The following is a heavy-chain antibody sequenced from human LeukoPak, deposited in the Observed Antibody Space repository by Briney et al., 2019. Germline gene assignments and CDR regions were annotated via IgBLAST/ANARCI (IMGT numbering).Heavy chain of an antibody. CDR2: IIPIFGTA. CDR3: ARYYYGSGSLLSYFDY. CDR1: GGTFSSYA. D-gene: IGHD3-10*01. V-gene: IGHV1-69*13. J-gene: IGHJ4*02. Sequence: ASVKVSCKASGGTFSSYAISWVRQAPGQGLEWMGGIIPIFGTANYAQKFQGRVTITADESTSTAYMELSRLRSDDTAVYYCARYYYGSGSLLSYFDYWGQGTLVTVSS.